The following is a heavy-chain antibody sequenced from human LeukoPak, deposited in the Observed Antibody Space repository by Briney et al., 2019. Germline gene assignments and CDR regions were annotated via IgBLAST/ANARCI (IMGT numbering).Heavy chain of an antibody. Sequence: PGGSLRLSCAASGFTFSSYSMNWVRQAPGKGLEWVSYISSSSSTIYYADSVKGRFTISRDNAKNSLYLQMNSLRAEDTAEYYCARDSYSSSLWIVEYYSSGYNDYWGQGTLVTVSS. J-gene: IGHJ4*02. D-gene: IGHD6-13*01. V-gene: IGHV3-48*01. CDR1: GFTFSSYS. CDR3: ARDSYSSSLWIVEYYSSGYNDY. CDR2: ISSSSSTI.